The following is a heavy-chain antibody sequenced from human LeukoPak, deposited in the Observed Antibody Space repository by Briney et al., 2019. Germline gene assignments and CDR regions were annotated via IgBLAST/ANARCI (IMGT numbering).Heavy chain of an antibody. CDR1: GYTFTGYF. J-gene: IGHJ4*02. CDR2: INPNTGGT. CDR3: ARGVEQGVDY. D-gene: IGHD3-16*01. Sequence: ASVRVSCKASGYTFTGYFMHWVRQAPGQGLDWMGWINPNTGGTKYAQKFQGRVTMTRNTAISTAYMELSGLRSEDTAVYYCARGVEQGVDYWGQGTLVTVPS. V-gene: IGHV1-2*02.